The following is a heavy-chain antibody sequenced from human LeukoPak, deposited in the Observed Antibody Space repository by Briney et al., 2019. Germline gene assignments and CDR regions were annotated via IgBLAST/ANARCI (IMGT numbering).Heavy chain of an antibody. D-gene: IGHD6-13*01. J-gene: IGHJ4*02. CDR2: IYSDGST. Sequence: QPGGSLRLSCAASGFTVSSNYMSWVRQAPGKGPEWVSVIYSDGSTYYADSVKGRFTTSRDTSKNTLYLQMNSLRAEDTAVYYCARDLAAGGTYPHYWGQGTLVSVSS. CDR3: ARDLAAGGTYPHY. CDR1: GFTVSSNY. V-gene: IGHV3-53*01.